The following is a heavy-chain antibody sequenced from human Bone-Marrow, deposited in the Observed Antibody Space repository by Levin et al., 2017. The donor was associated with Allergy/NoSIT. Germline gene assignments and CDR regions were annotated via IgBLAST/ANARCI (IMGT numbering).Heavy chain of an antibody. J-gene: IGHJ4*02. D-gene: IGHD2-15*01. CDR2: IWYDGSNK. CDR3: ARDYRGYCSGGSCYADY. Sequence: GESLKISCAASGFTFSSYGMHWVRQAPGKGLEWVAVIWYDGSNKYYADSVKGRFTISRDNSKNTLYLQMNSLRAEDTAVYYCARDYRGYCSGGSCYADYWGQGTLVTVSS. V-gene: IGHV3-33*01. CDR1: GFTFSSYG.